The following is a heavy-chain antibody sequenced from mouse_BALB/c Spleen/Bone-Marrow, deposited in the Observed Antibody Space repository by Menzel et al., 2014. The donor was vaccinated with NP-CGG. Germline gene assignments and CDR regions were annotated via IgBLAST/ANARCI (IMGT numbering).Heavy chain of an antibody. V-gene: IGHV5-6-3*01. CDR2: INNNGGST. CDR1: GFTFSSYG. Sequence: EVQLKESGGGLVQPGGSLKLSCVASGFTFSSYGMSWVRQTPDKRLELVATINNNGGSTYYPDSVKGQFTISRDNAKNTLYLQMSSLKSEDTAMYYCARVYGWYFDVWGAGTTVTVSS. CDR3: ARVYGWYFDV. D-gene: IGHD1-1*01. J-gene: IGHJ1*01.